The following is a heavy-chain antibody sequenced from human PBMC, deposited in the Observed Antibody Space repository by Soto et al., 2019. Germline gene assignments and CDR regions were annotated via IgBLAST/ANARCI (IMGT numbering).Heavy chain of an antibody. CDR3: ARDVLRGYSGYDPDAFDI. D-gene: IGHD5-12*01. CDR1: GGSISSSNW. CDR2: IYHSGST. V-gene: IGHV4-4*02. J-gene: IGHJ3*02. Sequence: QVQLQESGPGLVKPSGTLSLTCAVSGGSISSSNWWSWVRQPPGKGLGWIGEIYHSGSTNYNPSLKSRVTISVDKSKNQFSLKLSSVTAADTAVYYCARDVLRGYSGYDPDAFDIWGQGTMVTVSS.